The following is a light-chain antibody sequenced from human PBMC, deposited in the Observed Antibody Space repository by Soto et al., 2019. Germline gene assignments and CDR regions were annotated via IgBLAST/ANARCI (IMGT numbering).Light chain of an antibody. Sequence: DIQMTQSPSTLSASVGDRVTITCRASQSISSLLAWYQQKPGGAPTLLIYKASTLESGVPSRFSGSGSGTEFSLTISSLQPDDSATYYCQQYNSYPLTFGQGTRLEIK. CDR3: QQYNSYPLT. CDR2: KAS. J-gene: IGKJ5*01. CDR1: QSISSL. V-gene: IGKV1-5*03.